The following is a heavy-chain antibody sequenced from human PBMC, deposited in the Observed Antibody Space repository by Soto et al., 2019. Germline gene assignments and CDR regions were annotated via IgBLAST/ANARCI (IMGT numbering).Heavy chain of an antibody. D-gene: IGHD1-26*01. V-gene: IGHV1-8*01. J-gene: IGHJ3*02. Sequence: QVQLVQSGAEVKKPGASVKVSCKTPEYTFTSYDINWVRQATGQGLEWMGWMNPNSGNTAYAQRFQGRVTMTRNTSISTAYMELSSLRSEDTAVYYCARERSSGAFDIWGQGTMVTVSS. CDR3: ARERSSGAFDI. CDR1: EYTFTSYD. CDR2: MNPNSGNT.